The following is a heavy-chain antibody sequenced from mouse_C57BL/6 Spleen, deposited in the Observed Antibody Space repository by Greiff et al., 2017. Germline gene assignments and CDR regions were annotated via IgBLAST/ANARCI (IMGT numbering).Heavy chain of an antibody. V-gene: IGHV2-5*01. J-gene: IGHJ4*01. CDR3: AKTGYYGPGAMDY. CDR2: IWRGGST. CDR1: GFSLTSYG. D-gene: IGHD1-1*01. Sequence: VQLQQSGPGLVQPSQSLSITCTVSGFSLTSYGVHWVRQSPGKGLEWLGVIWRGGSTDYNAAFMSRLSITKDNSKGQVFFKMNSLQADDTTIDYCAKTGYYGPGAMDYWGQGTSVTVSS.